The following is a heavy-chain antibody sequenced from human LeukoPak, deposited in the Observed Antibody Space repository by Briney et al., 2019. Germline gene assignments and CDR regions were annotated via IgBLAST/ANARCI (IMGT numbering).Heavy chain of an antibody. CDR2: ITGDGSST. J-gene: IGHJ4*02. CDR1: EFTFSNYW. D-gene: IGHD1-1*01. CDR3: ARSNWPYYFDY. V-gene: IGHV3-74*01. Sequence: GGSLRLSCAASEFTFSNYWMRWVRQAPGKGLVWVSWITGDGSSTRYADSVKGRFTISRDNAKNTLYLQVNSLRAEDTAVYYCARSNWPYYFDYWGQGALVTVSS.